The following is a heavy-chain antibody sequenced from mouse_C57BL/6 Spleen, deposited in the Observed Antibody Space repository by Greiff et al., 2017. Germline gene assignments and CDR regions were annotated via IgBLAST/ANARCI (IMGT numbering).Heavy chain of an antibody. D-gene: IGHD2-2*01. J-gene: IGHJ3*01. Sequence: QVQLQQSGAELVRPGTSVKVSCKASGYAFTNYLIEWVKQRPGQGLEWIGVINPGSGGTNYNEKFKGKATLTADKSSITAYMQLSSLTSEDSAVYFCAREGKTTMFPTGFAYWGQGTLVTVSA. CDR3: AREGKTTMFPTGFAY. CDR1: GYAFTNYL. V-gene: IGHV1-54*01. CDR2: INPGSGGT.